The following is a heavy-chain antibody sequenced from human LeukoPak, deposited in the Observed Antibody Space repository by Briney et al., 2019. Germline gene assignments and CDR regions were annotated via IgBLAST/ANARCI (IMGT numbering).Heavy chain of an antibody. J-gene: IGHJ4*02. Sequence: SETLSLTCTVSGGSISSYYWSWIRQPPGKGLEWIGYIYYSGSTNYNPSLKSRVTISVDTSKNQFSLKLSSVTAADTAVYYCARDKTRRITMVRGVTAFDYWGQGTLVTVSS. CDR2: IYYSGST. CDR3: ARDKTRRITMVRGVTAFDY. CDR1: GGSISSYY. V-gene: IGHV4-59*01. D-gene: IGHD3-10*01.